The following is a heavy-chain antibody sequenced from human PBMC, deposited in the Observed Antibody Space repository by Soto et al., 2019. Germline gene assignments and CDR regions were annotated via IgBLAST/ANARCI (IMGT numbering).Heavy chain of an antibody. CDR3: AKELGHSSSWYHPGMDV. CDR1: GFTFSSYG. CDR2: ISYDGSNK. D-gene: IGHD6-13*01. V-gene: IGHV3-30*18. J-gene: IGHJ6*02. Sequence: QVQLVESGGGVVQPGRSLRLSCAASGFTFSSYGMHWVRQAPGKGLEWVAVISYDGSNKYYADSVKGRFTISRDNSKNTLYLQMNSLRAEDTAVYYCAKELGHSSSWYHPGMDVWGQGTTVTVSS.